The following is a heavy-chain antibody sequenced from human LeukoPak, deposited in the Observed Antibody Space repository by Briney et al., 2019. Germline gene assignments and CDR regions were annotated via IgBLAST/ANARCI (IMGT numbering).Heavy chain of an antibody. CDR1: GGTFSSYA. CDR3: ARDQQNYYDSSGYGY. D-gene: IGHD3-22*01. V-gene: IGHV1-69*13. CDR2: IIPIFGTA. J-gene: IGHJ4*02. Sequence: ASVKVSCKASGGTFSSYAISWVRQAPGQGLEWMGGIIPIFGTANYAQKFQGRVTITADESTSTAYMELSSLRSEGTAVHYCARDQQNYYDSSGYGYWGQGTLVTVSS.